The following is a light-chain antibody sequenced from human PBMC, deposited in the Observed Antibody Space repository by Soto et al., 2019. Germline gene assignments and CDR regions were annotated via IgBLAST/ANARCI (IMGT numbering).Light chain of an antibody. Sequence: DTVLTQSPATLSLSPGETATLSCRASQSVRSHLAWYQQRPGQPPRLLIYDASYRATGVPLRFSGSGSGTEFTLTISSLESADSAIYYCQQRSDWHPITFGQGTRLEIK. V-gene: IGKV3D-11*02. J-gene: IGKJ5*01. CDR1: QSVRSH. CDR3: QQRSDWHPIT. CDR2: DAS.